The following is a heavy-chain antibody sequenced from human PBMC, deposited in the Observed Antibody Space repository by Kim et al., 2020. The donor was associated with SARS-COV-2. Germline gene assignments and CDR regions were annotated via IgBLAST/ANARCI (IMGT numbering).Heavy chain of an antibody. D-gene: IGHD3-22*01. V-gene: IGHV4-34*01. CDR3: ARGRTGRDDTSGYIGEDFQD. CDR1: GGSFSGYY. J-gene: IGHJ1*01. CDR2: INHSGST. Sequence: SETLSLTCAVYGGSFSGYYWSWIRQPPGKGLEWIGEINHSGSTNYNPSLKSRVTISVDTSKNQFSLKLNSVTAADTAVYYCARGRTGRDDTSGYIGEDFQDWGQGTLVTVSS.